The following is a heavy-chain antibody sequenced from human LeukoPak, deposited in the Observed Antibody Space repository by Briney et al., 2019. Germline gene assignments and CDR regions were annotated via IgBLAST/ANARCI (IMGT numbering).Heavy chain of an antibody. Sequence: GGSLRLSCAASGFTFSSYGMHWVRQAPGKGLEWVAFIRYDGSNKYYADSVKGRFTISRDNSKNTLHLQMNSLRAEDTAVYYCAKGVAYSSGWLGYLLSRFDPWGQGTLVTVSS. D-gene: IGHD6-19*01. J-gene: IGHJ5*02. CDR1: GFTFSSYG. V-gene: IGHV3-30*02. CDR3: AKGVAYSSGWLGYLLSRFDP. CDR2: IRYDGSNK.